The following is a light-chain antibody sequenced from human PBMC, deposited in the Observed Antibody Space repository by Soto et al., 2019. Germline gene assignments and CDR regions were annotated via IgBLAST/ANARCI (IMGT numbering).Light chain of an antibody. V-gene: IGLV2-11*01. CDR3: CSYAGKSTYTWV. J-gene: IGLJ3*02. CDR1: SSDVGGYDY. Sequence: QSVLTQPRSVSGSPGRSVTISCTGTSSDVGGYDYVSWYQQHPGKAPKLLIYDVNKRPSGVPDRFSGSKSGNTASLTVSGVQAEDEAYYYCCSYAGKSTYTWVFGGGTKLTVL. CDR2: DVN.